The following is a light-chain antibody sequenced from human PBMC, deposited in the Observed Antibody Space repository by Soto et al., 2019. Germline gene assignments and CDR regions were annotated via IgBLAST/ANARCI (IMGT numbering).Light chain of an antibody. CDR2: ETS. CDR3: FSFTSTNTHV. Sequence: QCLLTQTGCVSGSPGQSVTMSCTGTISDFGSYKFVSWYQHHPGKVPKVIIYETSKRPSGVSDRFSGSKSGNTASLTISGLQAEDEADYYCFSFTSTNTHVFGSGTKVTVL. V-gene: IGLV2-23*01. J-gene: IGLJ1*01. CDR1: ISDFGSYKF.